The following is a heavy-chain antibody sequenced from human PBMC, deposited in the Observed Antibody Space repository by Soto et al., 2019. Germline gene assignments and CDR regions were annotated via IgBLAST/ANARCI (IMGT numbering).Heavy chain of an antibody. J-gene: IGHJ4*02. V-gene: IGHV3-30*18. CDR3: AKDAGYSGYEGY. D-gene: IGHD5-12*01. CDR1: GFTFSSYG. Sequence: GGSLRLSCAASGFTFSSYGMHWVRQAPGKGLEWVAVISYDGSNKYYADSVKGRFTISRDNSKNTLYLQMNSLRAEDTAVYYCAKDAGYSGYEGYWGQGTLVTVSS. CDR2: ISYDGSNK.